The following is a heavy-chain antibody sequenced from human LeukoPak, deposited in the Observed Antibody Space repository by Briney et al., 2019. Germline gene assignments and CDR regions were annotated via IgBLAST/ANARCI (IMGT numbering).Heavy chain of an antibody. J-gene: IGHJ4*02. D-gene: IGHD6-13*01. CDR1: GGTFSSYA. CDR3: ARGGAAAGIAYDY. V-gene: IGHV1-69*05. CDR2: IIPIIGTA. Sequence: SVKVSCKASGGTFSSYAISWVRQAPGQGLEWMGGIIPIIGTANYAQKLQGRVTITTDESTSTAYMELSSLRSEDTAVYYCARGGAAAGIAYDYWGQGTLVTVSS.